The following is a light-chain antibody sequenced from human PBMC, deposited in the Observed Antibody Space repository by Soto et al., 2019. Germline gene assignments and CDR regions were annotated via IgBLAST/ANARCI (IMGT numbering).Light chain of an antibody. CDR2: GSS. V-gene: IGKV3-20*01. Sequence: EIVLTQSPGTLSLSPGERATLSCRASPSVSSSYLAWYQQKPVQAPRLLIYGSSSSATGIPDRFSGSGYGAYFTLTIGRLEPEDFSVYYCQQYCNLWAFGQGTKVEI. CDR3: QQYCNLWA. J-gene: IGKJ1*01. CDR1: PSVSSSY.